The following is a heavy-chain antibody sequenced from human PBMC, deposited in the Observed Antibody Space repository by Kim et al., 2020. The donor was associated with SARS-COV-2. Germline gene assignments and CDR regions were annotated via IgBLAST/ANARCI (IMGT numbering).Heavy chain of an antibody. D-gene: IGHD7-27*01. J-gene: IGHJ4*02. Sequence: NYAQKFQGRVTMTRDTSISTAYMELSRLRSDDTAVYYCARARKDWGAFDYWGQGTLVTVSS. V-gene: IGHV1-2*02. CDR3: ARARKDWGAFDY.